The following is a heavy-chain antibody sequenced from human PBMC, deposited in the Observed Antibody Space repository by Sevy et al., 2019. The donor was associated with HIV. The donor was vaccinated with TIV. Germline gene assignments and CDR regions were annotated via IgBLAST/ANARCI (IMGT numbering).Heavy chain of an antibody. J-gene: IGHJ4*02. V-gene: IGHV3-30-3*01. CDR1: GFTFSSYA. CDR3: ARGSDLAARPAGVY. CDR2: ISYDGSNK. Sequence: GGSLRLSCAASGFTFSSYAMHWVRQAPGKGLEWVAVISYDGSNKYYADSVKGRFTISRDNSKNTLYLQMNSLRAEDTAVYYCARGSDLAARPAGVYWGQGTLVTFSS. D-gene: IGHD6-6*01.